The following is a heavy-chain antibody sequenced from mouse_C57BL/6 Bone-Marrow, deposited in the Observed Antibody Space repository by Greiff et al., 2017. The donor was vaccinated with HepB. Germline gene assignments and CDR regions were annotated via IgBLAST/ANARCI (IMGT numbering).Heavy chain of an antibody. CDR3: AREDYGSIMDY. V-gene: IGHV1-76*01. Sequence: LVESGAELVRPGASVKLSCKASGYTFTDYYINWVKQRPGQGLEWIARIYPGSGNTYYNEKFKGKATLTAEKSSSTAYMQLSSLTSEDSAVYFCAREDYGSIMDYWGQGTSVTVSS. J-gene: IGHJ4*01. CDR1: GYTFTDYY. D-gene: IGHD1-1*01. CDR2: IYPGSGNT.